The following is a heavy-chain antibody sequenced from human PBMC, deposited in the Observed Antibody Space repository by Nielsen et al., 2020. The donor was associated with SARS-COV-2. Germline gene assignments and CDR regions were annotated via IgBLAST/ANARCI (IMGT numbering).Heavy chain of an antibody. J-gene: IGHJ6*03. CDR1: GGTFSSYA. CDR2: IIPILGIA. V-gene: IGHV1-69*04. Sequence: SVKVSCKAPGGTFSSYAISWVRQAPGQGLEWMGRIIPILGIANYAQKFQGRVTITADKSTSTAYMELRSLRSDDTAVYYCARDASSSSGWYLNYYYYMDVWGKGTTVTVSS. D-gene: IGHD6-19*01. CDR3: ARDASSSSGWYLNYYYYMDV.